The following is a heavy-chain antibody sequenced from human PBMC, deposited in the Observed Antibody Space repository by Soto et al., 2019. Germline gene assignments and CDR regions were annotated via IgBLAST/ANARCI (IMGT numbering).Heavy chain of an antibody. CDR1: GFTFSSYG. V-gene: IGHV3-30*18. J-gene: IGHJ4*02. Sequence: GGSLRLSCAASGFTFSSYGMHWVRQAPGKGLEWVAVISYDGSNKYYADSVKGRFTISRDNSKNTLYLQMNSLRAEDTAVYYCAKVNVEGSGSYYNPVRFRYFDYWGQGTLVTVSS. CDR3: AKVNVEGSGSYYNPVRFRYFDY. CDR2: ISYDGSNK. D-gene: IGHD3-10*01.